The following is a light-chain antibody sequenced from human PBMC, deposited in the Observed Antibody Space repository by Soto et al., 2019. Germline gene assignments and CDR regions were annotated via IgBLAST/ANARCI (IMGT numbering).Light chain of an antibody. V-gene: IGKV3-20*01. J-gene: IGKJ2*01. CDR1: QSVSSNY. CDR2: GAS. CDR3: HHYGSSPNT. Sequence: IVLTQSPGTLSLSPGERATLSCRAGQSVSSNYLAWYQQKPGQAPRLLIYGASSRATGIPDKFSGSGSGTDFTLTIDGLEPEDFAVYYCHHYGSSPNTFGQGTKLEIK.